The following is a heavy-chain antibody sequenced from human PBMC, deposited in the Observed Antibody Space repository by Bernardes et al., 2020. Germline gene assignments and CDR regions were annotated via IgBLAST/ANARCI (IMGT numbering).Heavy chain of an antibody. J-gene: IGHJ4*02. CDR1: GFSLSTSGVG. CDR3: AHVTRFGELLLGEFDY. D-gene: IGHD3-10*02. Sequence: SGPTLVKPTQTLTLTCTFSGFSLSTSGVGVGWIRQPPGKALEWLALIYWNDDKRYSPSLKSRLTITKDTSKNQVVLTMTNMDPVDTATYYCAHVTRFGELLLGEFDYWGQGTLVTVSS. CDR2: IYWNDDK. V-gene: IGHV2-5*01.